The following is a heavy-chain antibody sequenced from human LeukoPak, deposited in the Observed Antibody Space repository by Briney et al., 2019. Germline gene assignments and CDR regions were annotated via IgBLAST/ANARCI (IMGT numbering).Heavy chain of an antibody. CDR2: ISGSGTVT. V-gene: IGHV3-23*01. D-gene: IGHD2-15*01. Sequence: GGSLRLSCAASGFTFSNHAMNWVRQAPGKGLEWVSIISGSGTVTYYADSVKGRLTISRDNSKNTLYLQMNSLRAEDTAVYYCAKTSVGGGRIIGSGHFDNWGQGTLVTVSS. CDR1: GFTFSNHA. CDR3: AKTSVGGGRIIGSGHFDN. J-gene: IGHJ4*02.